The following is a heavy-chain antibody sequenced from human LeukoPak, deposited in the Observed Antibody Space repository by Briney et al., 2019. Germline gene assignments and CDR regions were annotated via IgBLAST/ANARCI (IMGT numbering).Heavy chain of an antibody. CDR2: ISSGSSTI. Sequence: GGSLRLSCAASGFTFSGYSVNWVRQAPGKGLEWVSYISSGSSTIHYADSVKGRFTISRDNAKNSLYLQMNSLRDEDTALYYCARPLPTVSTLFDYWGQGTLVTVSS. V-gene: IGHV3-48*02. D-gene: IGHD4-17*01. CDR1: GFTFSGYS. CDR3: ARPLPTVSTLFDY. J-gene: IGHJ4*02.